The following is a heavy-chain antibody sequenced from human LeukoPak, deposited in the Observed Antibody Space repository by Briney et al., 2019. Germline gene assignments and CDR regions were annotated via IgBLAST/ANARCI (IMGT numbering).Heavy chain of an antibody. J-gene: IGHJ3*01. CDR1: GYTFTGYY. V-gene: IGHV1-2*06. CDR3: ARADFGDC. D-gene: IGHD4-17*01. CDR2: INHNTGGT. Sequence: ASVRLSCKASGYTFTGYYIQWVRQAPGQGLEWMGRINHNTGGTNYAQKFQGRVTMTRDTSITTAYMELSGLRSDDTAVYYCARADFGDCWGQGTMVTVSS.